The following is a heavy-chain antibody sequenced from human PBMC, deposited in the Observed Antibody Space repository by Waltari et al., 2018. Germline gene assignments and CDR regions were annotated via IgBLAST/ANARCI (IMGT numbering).Heavy chain of an antibody. V-gene: IGHV4-34*01. CDR1: GGSFSGYY. Sequence: QVQLQQWGAGLLKPSETLSLTCAVYGGSFSGYYRRWIRQPPGKGLEWIGEIKHSGSTNYNPSLKSRVTISVDTSKNQFSLKLSSVTAADTAVYYCARGGYYGSGSPRYYFDYWGQGTLVTVSS. J-gene: IGHJ4*02. CDR3: ARGGYYGSGSPRYYFDY. D-gene: IGHD3-10*01. CDR2: IKHSGST.